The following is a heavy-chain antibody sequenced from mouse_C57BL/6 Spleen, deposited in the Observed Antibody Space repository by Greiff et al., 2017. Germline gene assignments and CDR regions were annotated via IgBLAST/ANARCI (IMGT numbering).Heavy chain of an antibody. D-gene: IGHD3-1*01. J-gene: IGHJ4*01. CDR3: ARGLSLSMDY. CDR1: GYTFTDYY. V-gene: IGHV1-77*01. Sequence: VQLVESGPELVKPGASVKISCKASGYTFTDYYINWVKQRPGQGLEWIGMIHPNSGSTNYNEKFKSKATLTVDKSSSTAYMQLSSLTSEDSAVYYCARGLSLSMDYWGQGTSVTVSS. CDR2: IHPNSGST.